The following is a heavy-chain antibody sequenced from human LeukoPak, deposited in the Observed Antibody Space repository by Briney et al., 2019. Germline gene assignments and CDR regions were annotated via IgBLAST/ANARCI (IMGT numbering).Heavy chain of an antibody. CDR2: VSGDGVRT. CDR1: RFIFSNYA. Sequence: PGVSLRLSCTRFIFSNYAVHWVRQARGKELEWVAAVSGDGVRTFYADSVKGRFTISRDNSMSTLSLQMNSLRAEDTAVYYCAKEQDDQLLLSHFDYWGQGVLVTVSS. CDR3: AKEQDDQLLLSHFDY. D-gene: IGHD2-2*01. V-gene: IGHV3-23*01. J-gene: IGHJ4*02.